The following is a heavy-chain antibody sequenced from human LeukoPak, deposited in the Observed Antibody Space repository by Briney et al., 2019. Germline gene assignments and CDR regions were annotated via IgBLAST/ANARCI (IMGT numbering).Heavy chain of an antibody. CDR2: VYPGDSDT. D-gene: IGHD3-10*01. CDR1: GYSFTSYW. Sequence: GESLKISCKGSGYSFTSYWIGWVRQMPGKGLEWMGIVYPGDSDTRYSPSFQGQVTISADKSISTAYLQWSSLKASDTAMYYCASLYGSGSYKTRYYFDYWGQGTLVTVSS. CDR3: ASLYGSGSYKTRYYFDY. V-gene: IGHV5-51*01. J-gene: IGHJ4*02.